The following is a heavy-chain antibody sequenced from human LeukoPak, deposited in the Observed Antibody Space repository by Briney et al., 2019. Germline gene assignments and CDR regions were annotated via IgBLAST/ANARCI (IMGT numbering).Heavy chain of an antibody. J-gene: IGHJ5*02. V-gene: IGHV4-59*11. CDR2: IYYSGST. Sequence: SETLSLTCTVSGGSISSHYWSWIRQPPGEGLEWIGYIYYSGSTNYNPSLKSRVTISVDTSKNQFSLKLSSVTAADTAVYYCARAPEWLGWFDPWGQGTLVTVSS. D-gene: IGHD3-3*01. CDR1: GGSISSHY. CDR3: ARAPEWLGWFDP.